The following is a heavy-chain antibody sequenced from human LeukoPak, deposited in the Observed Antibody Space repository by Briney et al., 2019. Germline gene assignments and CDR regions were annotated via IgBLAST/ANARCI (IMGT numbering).Heavy chain of an antibody. CDR1: GFTFSSYA. J-gene: IGHJ4*02. CDR2: ISYDGSNK. V-gene: IGHV3-30*04. Sequence: GGSPRLSCAASGFTFSSYAMHWVRQAPGKGLEWVAVISYDGSNKYYADSVKGRFTISRDNSKNTLYLQMNSLRAEDTAVYYCARVYASGSYFYFDYWGQGTLVTVSS. CDR3: ARVYASGSYFYFDY. D-gene: IGHD3-10*01.